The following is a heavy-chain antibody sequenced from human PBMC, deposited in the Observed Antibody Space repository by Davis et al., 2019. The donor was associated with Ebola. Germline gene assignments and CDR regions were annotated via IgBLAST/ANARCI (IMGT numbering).Heavy chain of an antibody. V-gene: IGHV1-58*02. CDR2: IVVGSVTT. CDR1: GFTFTTSA. CDR3: AASAGTVGKFDY. J-gene: IGHJ4*01. Sequence: AASVKVSCKAFGFTFTTSAMQWVRQARGQRLEWMGSIVVGSVTTNSAQKFQGRVTITRDMSTSTSYLDLSNLRSEDTAMYYCAASAGTVGKFDYWGRGTLVTVSS. D-gene: IGHD1-14*01.